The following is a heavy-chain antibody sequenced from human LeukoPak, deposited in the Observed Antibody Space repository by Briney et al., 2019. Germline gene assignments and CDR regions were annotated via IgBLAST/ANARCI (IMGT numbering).Heavy chain of an antibody. CDR2: ISGSGDTT. CDR3: AKDTTAWWYHRAYMDV. J-gene: IGHJ6*03. Sequence: GGSLRLSCAASGFTFSSYAMSWVRLAPGGGLEWVSAISGSGDTTYHADSVKGRFTISRDNSENRLSLQMDSLRAEDTAVYFCAKDTTAWWYHRAYMDVWGKGTTVTVSS. V-gene: IGHV3-23*01. D-gene: IGHD2-15*01. CDR1: GFTFSSYA.